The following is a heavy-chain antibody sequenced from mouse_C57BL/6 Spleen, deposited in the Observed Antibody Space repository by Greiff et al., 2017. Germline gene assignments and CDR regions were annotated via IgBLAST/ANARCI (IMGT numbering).Heavy chain of an antibody. Sequence: VQLQESGAELVKPGASVKMSCKASGYTFTTYPIEWMKQNHGQSLEWIGNFHPYNDDTKYNEKFKGKATLTVEKSSSTVYLELSRLTSDDSAVYSGARVHDYDPSWFAYWGQGTLVTVSA. CDR1: GYTFTTYP. J-gene: IGHJ3*01. CDR2: FHPYNDDT. CDR3: ARVHDYDPSWFAY. D-gene: IGHD2-4*01. V-gene: IGHV1-47*01.